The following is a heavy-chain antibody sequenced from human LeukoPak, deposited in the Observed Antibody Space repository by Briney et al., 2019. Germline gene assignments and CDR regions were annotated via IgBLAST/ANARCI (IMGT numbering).Heavy chain of an antibody. Sequence: PSETLSLTCAVYGGSFSGYYWSWIRQPPGKGLEWIGEINHSGSTNYNPSLKSRVTISVDTSKNQFSLKLSSVTAADTAVYYCATLWFGGFNSTNWFDPWGQGTLVTVSS. V-gene: IGHV4-34*01. CDR3: ATLWFGGFNSTNWFDP. D-gene: IGHD3-10*01. J-gene: IGHJ5*02. CDR2: INHSGST. CDR1: GGSFSGYY.